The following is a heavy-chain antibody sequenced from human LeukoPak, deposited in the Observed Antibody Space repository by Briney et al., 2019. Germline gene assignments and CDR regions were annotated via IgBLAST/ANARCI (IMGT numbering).Heavy chain of an antibody. CDR1: GGSISSNDYY. D-gene: IGHD5-24*01. V-gene: IGHV4-39*07. J-gene: IGHJ4*02. CDR2: FYDSGSA. Sequence: SETLSLTCTVSGGSISSNDYYWDWIRQPPGKGLEWIGTFYDSGSAFYNPSLKSRVTISIDTSKNQFSLKLTSMTAADTAVYYCARGVFDRWVHKELDYWGLGTLVTVSS. CDR3: ARGVFDRWVHKELDY.